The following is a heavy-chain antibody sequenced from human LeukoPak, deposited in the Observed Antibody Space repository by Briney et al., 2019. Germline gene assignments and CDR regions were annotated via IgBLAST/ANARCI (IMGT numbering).Heavy chain of an antibody. CDR3: ARDPTSMTGTTIWSES. V-gene: IGHV3-7*01. Sequence: GGSLRLSCAASGFTFSSYWMSWVRQAPGKGLEWVANIKQDGSEKYYVDSVKGRFTISRDNAKNSLYLQMNSLRAEDTAVYYCARDPTSMTGTTIWSESWGQGTLVTVSS. D-gene: IGHD1-1*01. CDR1: GFTFSSYW. CDR2: IKQDGSEK. J-gene: IGHJ5*02.